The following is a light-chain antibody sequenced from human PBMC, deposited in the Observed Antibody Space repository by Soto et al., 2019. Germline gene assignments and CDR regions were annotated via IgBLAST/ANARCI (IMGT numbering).Light chain of an antibody. J-gene: IGKJ1*01. Sequence: ESVLTQSPGTLSLSPGERATLSCRASQSVSSNYLAWYQQKPGQAPRLLIYDASSRATGIPDRFSGSGSGTDFTLTISRLEPEDFAVYYCLQYGSSPRTFGQGTKVDIK. CDR3: LQYGSSPRT. V-gene: IGKV3-20*01. CDR1: QSVSSNY. CDR2: DAS.